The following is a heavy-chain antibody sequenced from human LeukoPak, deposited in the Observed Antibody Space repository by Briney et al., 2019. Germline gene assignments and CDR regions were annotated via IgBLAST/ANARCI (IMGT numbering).Heavy chain of an antibody. CDR1: GGSITSYY. CDR2: NYYSGST. CDR3: ARSKGGTYSWFDP. D-gene: IGHD1-26*01. J-gene: IGHJ5*02. V-gene: IGHV4-59*08. Sequence: SEPLSLTCTVSGGSITSYYWSWIRQPPGKGLEWIGYNYYSGSTNYNPSLKSRVTISVDTSKSQFSLKLSSVTAADTAVYYCARSKGGTYSWFDPWGQGTLVTVSS.